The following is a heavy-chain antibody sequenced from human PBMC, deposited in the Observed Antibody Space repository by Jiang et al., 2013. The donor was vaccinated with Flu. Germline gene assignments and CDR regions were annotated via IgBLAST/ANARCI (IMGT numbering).Heavy chain of an antibody. CDR3: ARLVWGAVALDY. Sequence: GLVKPSETLSLTCTVSGGSISSYYWSWIRQPPGKGLEWIGYIYYSGSTYYNPSLKSRVTISVDTSKNQFSLKLSSVTAADTAVYYCARLVWGAVALDYWGQGTLVTVSS. CDR2: IYYSGST. D-gene: IGHD6-19*01. J-gene: IGHJ4*02. V-gene: IGHV4-59*04. CDR1: GGSISSYY.